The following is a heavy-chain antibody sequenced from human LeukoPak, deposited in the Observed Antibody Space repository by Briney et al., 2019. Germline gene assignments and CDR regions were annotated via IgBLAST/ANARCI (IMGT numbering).Heavy chain of an antibody. J-gene: IGHJ5*02. V-gene: IGHV4-31*03. D-gene: IGHD3-10*01. CDR3: AAYGLGSSRRFDP. Sequence: SQTLSLTCTVSGGSISSAGYYWTWIRQHPGKGLEWTGYIYYSGSTYYSPSLKSRVTISLDTSKNQFSLSLSSVTAADTAVYYCAAYGLGSSRRFDPWGQGTLVTVSS. CDR2: IYYSGST. CDR1: GGSISSAGYY.